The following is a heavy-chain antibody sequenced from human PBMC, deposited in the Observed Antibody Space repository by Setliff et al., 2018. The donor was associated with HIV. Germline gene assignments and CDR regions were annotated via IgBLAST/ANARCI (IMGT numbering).Heavy chain of an antibody. Sequence: GASVKVSCKASGYTFSDYFIHWVRQAPGQALEWMGRINPNSGVTTYAQKVQGRVSMTTATSTSTAYMELRSLRSDDTAVYYCARDHYDILTGYYRTYYYMDVWGKGTTVTVSS. CDR2: INPNSGVT. CDR1: GYTFSDYF. J-gene: IGHJ6*03. CDR3: ARDHYDILTGYYRTYYYMDV. V-gene: IGHV1-2*06. D-gene: IGHD3-9*01.